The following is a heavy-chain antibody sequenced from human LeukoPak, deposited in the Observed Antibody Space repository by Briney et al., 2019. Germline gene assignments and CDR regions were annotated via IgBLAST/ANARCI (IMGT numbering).Heavy chain of an antibody. D-gene: IGHD3-10*01. V-gene: IGHV3-23*01. CDR1: GFTFSSYA. CDR3: AKDFSRERITMVRGVISHSPGLFDY. Sequence: GGSLRLSCAASGFTFSSYAMSWVRQALGKGLEWVSAISGSGGSPYYADSVKGRFTISRDNSKNTLYLQMNSLRAEDTAVYYCAKDFSRERITMVRGVISHSPGLFDYWGQGTLVTVSS. CDR2: ISGSGGSP. J-gene: IGHJ4*02.